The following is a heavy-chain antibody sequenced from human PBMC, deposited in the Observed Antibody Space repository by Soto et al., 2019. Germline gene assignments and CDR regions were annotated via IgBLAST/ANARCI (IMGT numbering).Heavy chain of an antibody. J-gene: IGHJ1*01. Sequence: QVQLQQWGAGLLKPSETLSLTCAVYGGSFSGYYWSWIRQPPGKGLEWIGEINHSGSTNYNPSLKDRVTISVDTSKNQFSLKLSSVTAADTAVYYCARAGRWLSHAEYFQHWGQGTLVTVSS. CDR1: GGSFSGYY. D-gene: IGHD3-22*01. CDR2: INHSGST. V-gene: IGHV4-34*01. CDR3: ARAGRWLSHAEYFQH.